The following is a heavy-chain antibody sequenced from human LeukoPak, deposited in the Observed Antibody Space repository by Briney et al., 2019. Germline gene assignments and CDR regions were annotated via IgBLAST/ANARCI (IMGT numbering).Heavy chain of an antibody. V-gene: IGHV3-53*01. Sequence: GGSLTLSCAAAGFSLNDNYMGWVRQAPGKGLDWVSPIYSGGDTYYADAVKGRFTISRDNSKNTDYLQMNSLRPDDTATYYCARASLLAGSECCFDSWGQGTVVTVSS. J-gene: IGHJ4*02. D-gene: IGHD6-19*01. CDR2: IYSGGDT. CDR3: ARASLLAGSECCFDS. CDR1: GFSLNDNY.